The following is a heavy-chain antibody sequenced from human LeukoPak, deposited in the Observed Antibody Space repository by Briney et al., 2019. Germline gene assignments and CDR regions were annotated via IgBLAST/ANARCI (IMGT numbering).Heavy chain of an antibody. Sequence: SETLSLTCTVSGVFISDYYWSWLRQSPERGLEWIAYLTPSGSTHYKPSLQSRITISVDTSKNQFSLRLTSVIAADTALYYCAKIKPGGASFDYWGQGTLVTVSS. CDR3: AKIKPGGASFDY. V-gene: IGHV4-59*01. J-gene: IGHJ4*02. D-gene: IGHD1-26*01. CDR2: LTPSGST. CDR1: GVFISDYY.